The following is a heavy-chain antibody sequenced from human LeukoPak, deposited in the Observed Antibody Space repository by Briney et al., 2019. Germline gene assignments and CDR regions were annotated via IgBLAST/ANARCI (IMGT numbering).Heavy chain of an antibody. CDR3: ARDPGGDTAMDPLGY. J-gene: IGHJ4*02. V-gene: IGHV1-69*13. CDR1: GGTFSSYA. CDR2: IIPIFGTA. Sequence: SVKVSCKASGGTFSSYAISWVRQAPGQGLEWMGGIIPIFGTANYAQKFQGRVTITADESTSTVYMELSSLRSEDTAVYYCARDPGGDTAMDPLGYWGQGTLVTVSS. D-gene: IGHD5-18*01.